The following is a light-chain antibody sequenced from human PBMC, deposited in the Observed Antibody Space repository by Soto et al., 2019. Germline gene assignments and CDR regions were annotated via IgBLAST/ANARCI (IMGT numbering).Light chain of an antibody. CDR3: QQYNTFPLT. V-gene: IGKV1-5*01. CDR2: GAS. CDR1: QSISGW. J-gene: IGKJ4*01. Sequence: DIQMTQSPSSLSASVGDRVTITCRASQSISGWLAWHQQKPGKAPKLLIYGASSLESGVPSRFSGSASGADFTLTISSLQPDDFATYYCQQYNTFPLTFGGGTKVEIK.